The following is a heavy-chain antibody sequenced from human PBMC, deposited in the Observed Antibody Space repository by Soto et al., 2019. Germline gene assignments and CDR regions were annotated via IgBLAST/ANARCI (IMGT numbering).Heavy chain of an antibody. V-gene: IGHV3-7*01. CDR1: GFTFSRYW. CDR2: IKKDGSEK. CDR3: AREGLDFASSSPTFFDQ. J-gene: IGHJ4*02. Sequence: EVHLVESGGGLVQPGGSLRLSCAASGFTFSRYWMAWVRQAPGKGLEWVANIKKDGSEKYYVDPVKGRFTISRDNAKNTLYLQMNSRRAEDTAVYYCAREGLDFASSSPTFFDQWGQGTLVTVSA. D-gene: IGHD3-3*01.